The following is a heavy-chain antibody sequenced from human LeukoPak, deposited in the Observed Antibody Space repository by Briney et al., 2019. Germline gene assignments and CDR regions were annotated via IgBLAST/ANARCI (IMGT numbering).Heavy chain of an antibody. CDR2: ISGSGGST. Sequence: GGSLRLSCAASGFTFSNYWMHWVRQAPGKGLEWVSGISGSGGSTYYTDSVKGRFTVSRDNSKNTLYLQMNSLRAEDTAVYYCAKISGIYYVDYWGQGTLVTVSS. D-gene: IGHD1-26*01. CDR1: GFTFSNYW. CDR3: AKISGIYYVDY. V-gene: IGHV3-23*01. J-gene: IGHJ4*02.